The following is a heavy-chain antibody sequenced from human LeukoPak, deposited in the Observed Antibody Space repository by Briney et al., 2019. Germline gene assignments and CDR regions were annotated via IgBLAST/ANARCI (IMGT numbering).Heavy chain of an antibody. Sequence: TGGSLRLSCAASGFTFSSYAMHWVRQAPGKGLEWVAVISYDGSNKYYADSVKGRFTISRDNSKNTLYLQMNSLRAEDTAVYYCARREGGSPAYYYYGMDVWGQGTTVTVSS. J-gene: IGHJ6*02. CDR2: ISYDGSNK. D-gene: IGHD1-26*01. CDR3: ARREGGSPAYYYYGMDV. V-gene: IGHV3-30-3*01. CDR1: GFTFSSYA.